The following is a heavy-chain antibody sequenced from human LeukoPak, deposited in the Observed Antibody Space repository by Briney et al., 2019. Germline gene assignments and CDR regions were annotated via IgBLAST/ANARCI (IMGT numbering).Heavy chain of an antibody. CDR3: AKDTEKFYTAMVNS. V-gene: IGHV3-30*18. CDR1: GFTFSSYW. D-gene: IGHD5-18*01. Sequence: PGGSLRLSCAASGFTFSSYWMSWVRQAPGKGLEWVAVISYDGSNKYYADSVKGRFTISRDNSKNTLYLQMNSLRAEDTAVYYCAKDTEKFYTAMVNSWGQGTLVTVSS. CDR2: ISYDGSNK. J-gene: IGHJ5*02.